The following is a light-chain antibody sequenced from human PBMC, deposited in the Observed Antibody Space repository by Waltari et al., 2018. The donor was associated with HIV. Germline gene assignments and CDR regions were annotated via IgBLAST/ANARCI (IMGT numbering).Light chain of an antibody. CDR3: SSYTTSSTWV. Sequence: QSTLNQPPSVSGSLGKSVTIACRGTSSDSGSHNRASWYQHPPGTAPKLIIYEVTNRPSGVAVRFSGSKSGNTASLTISGLQAEDEADYYCSSYTTSSTWVFGGGTQLTVL. V-gene: IGLV2-18*02. J-gene: IGLJ3*02. CDR2: EVT. CDR1: SSDSGSHNR.